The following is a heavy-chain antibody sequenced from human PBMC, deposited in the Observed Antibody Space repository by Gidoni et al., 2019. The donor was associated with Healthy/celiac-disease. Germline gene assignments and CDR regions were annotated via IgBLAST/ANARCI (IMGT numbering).Heavy chain of an antibody. J-gene: IGHJ3*02. CDR2: IFSNDEK. V-gene: IGHV2-26*01. CDR3: ARISTAMVTYAFDI. Sequence: KALEWLAHIFSNDEKSYSTSLKSRLTISKDTSKSQVVLTMTNMDPVDTATYYCARISTAMVTYAFDIWGQGTMVTVSS. D-gene: IGHD5-18*01.